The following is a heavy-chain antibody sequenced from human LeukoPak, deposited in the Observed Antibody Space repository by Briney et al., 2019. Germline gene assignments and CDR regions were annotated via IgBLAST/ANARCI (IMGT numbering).Heavy chain of an antibody. CDR1: CSISTSYL. J-gene: IGHJ6*03. D-gene: IGHD6-13*01. V-gene: IGHV5-51*01. CDR3: ARQKVYGITEAGPAISYYYYYMDV. CDR2: ISPGDSDT. Sequence: GESLNFSCDCSCSISTSYLIARGRHMRRKGVEWRGVISPGDSDTNDSPSFQGQVTISADKSISTAYLQWSSLKASDTAMYYCARQKVYGITEAGPAISYYYYYMDVWGKGTTVTISS.